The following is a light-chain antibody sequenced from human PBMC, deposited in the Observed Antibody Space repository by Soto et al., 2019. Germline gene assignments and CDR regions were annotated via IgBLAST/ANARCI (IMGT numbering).Light chain of an antibody. J-gene: IGKJ5*01. V-gene: IGKV1D-13*01. CDR1: QGIRSA. Sequence: AIQLTQSPSSLSASIGYIVTITCRASQGIRSALAWYQQKPGKAPKLLIYDASSLESGVPSRFSGSGSGTDFTLTISSLQPEDFATYYCQQFNNYPITCGQGTRLEIK. CDR3: QQFNNYPIT. CDR2: DAS.